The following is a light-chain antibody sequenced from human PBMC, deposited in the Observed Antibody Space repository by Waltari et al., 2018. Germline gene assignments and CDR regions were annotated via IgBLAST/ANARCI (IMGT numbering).Light chain of an antibody. Sequence: QSALTQPASVSGSPGQSITTSCTGSSSDVGNFNLVSWYQLHPGKAPKLLIFEATKRPSGISYHFSGSKSGNTASLTISGLQAEDEADYFCCSYAGSSSPRLFGGGTKLSVL. V-gene: IGLV2-23*01. J-gene: IGLJ3*02. CDR1: SSDVGNFNL. CDR2: EAT. CDR3: CSYAGSSSPRL.